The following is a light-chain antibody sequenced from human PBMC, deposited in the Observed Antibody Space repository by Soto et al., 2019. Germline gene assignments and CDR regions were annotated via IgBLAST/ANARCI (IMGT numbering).Light chain of an antibody. CDR1: QTVSSSY. Sequence: EIVLTQSPGTLSLSPGDRATLSCRASQTVSSSYLAWYQQKPGQAPSLLIYDASSRATGIPDRFSGSGSGTDFTLTSSRLEPEDFAVYYCQQYGRSPWTFGQGTKVEVK. V-gene: IGKV3-20*01. CDR2: DAS. CDR3: QQYGRSPWT. J-gene: IGKJ1*01.